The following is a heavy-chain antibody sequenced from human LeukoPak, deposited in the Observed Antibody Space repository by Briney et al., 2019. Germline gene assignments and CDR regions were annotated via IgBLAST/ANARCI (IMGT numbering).Heavy chain of an antibody. V-gene: IGHV1-69*05. J-gene: IGHJ3*02. CDR3: ARDTRRQSSSGYYLMDAFDI. D-gene: IGHD3-22*01. Sequence: SVKVSCKASGGTFSSYAISWVRQAPGQGLEWMGGIIPIFGTANYAQKFQGRVTITTDESTSTAYMELSSLRSEDTAVYYCARDTRRQSSSGYYLMDAFDIWGQGTMVTVSS. CDR1: GGTFSSYA. CDR2: IIPIFGTA.